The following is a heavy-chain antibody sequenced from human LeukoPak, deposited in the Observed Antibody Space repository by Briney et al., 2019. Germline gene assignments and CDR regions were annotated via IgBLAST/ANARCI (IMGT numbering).Heavy chain of an antibody. CDR3: ARSGGVVTYMDV. D-gene: IGHD3-3*01. Sequence: GGSLRLSCAASGFTFSDYYMTWIRQAPGKGLEWVSYISSSGSTIYYADSVKGRFTISRGNAKNSLYQQMNSLRAEDTAVYYCARSGGVVTYMDVWGKGTTVTVSS. V-gene: IGHV3-11*01. CDR2: ISSSGSTI. J-gene: IGHJ6*03. CDR1: GFTFSDYY.